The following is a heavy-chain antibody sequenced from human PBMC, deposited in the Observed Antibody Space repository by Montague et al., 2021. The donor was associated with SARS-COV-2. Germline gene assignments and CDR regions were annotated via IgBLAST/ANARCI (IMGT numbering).Heavy chain of an antibody. CDR1: GGSISSGSYY. CDR3: ARVPPYYYDSSGYYSGAFDL. CDR2: IYTSGGT. D-gene: IGHD3-22*01. J-gene: IGHJ3*01. Sequence: TLSLTCTVSGGSISSGSYYWSWIRQPAGKGLEWIGRIYTSGGTNYNPSLKSRVTISVDTSKNQFSLKLSSVTAADAAVYYCARVPPYYYDSSGYYSGAFDLWGQGTLVTVSS. V-gene: IGHV4-61*02.